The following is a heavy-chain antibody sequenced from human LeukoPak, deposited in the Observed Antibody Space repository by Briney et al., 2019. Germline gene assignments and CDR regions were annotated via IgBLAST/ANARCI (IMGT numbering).Heavy chain of an antibody. Sequence: ASVKVSCKASGYTFTGYYMHWVRQAPGQGLEWMGIINPSGGSTSYAQKFQGRVTMTRDTSTSTVYMELSSLRSEDTAVYYCARDGTGRVVPAARGWFDPWGQGTLVTVSS. D-gene: IGHD2-2*01. J-gene: IGHJ5*02. CDR3: ARDGTGRVVPAARGWFDP. CDR2: INPSGGST. CDR1: GYTFTGYY. V-gene: IGHV1-46*01.